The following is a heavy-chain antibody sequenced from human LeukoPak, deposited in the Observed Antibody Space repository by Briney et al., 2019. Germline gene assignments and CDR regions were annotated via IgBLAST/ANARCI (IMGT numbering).Heavy chain of an antibody. CDR2: INSDSGFT. CDR1: GYTFTGYY. D-gene: IGHD3-9*01. CDR3: ALNFDMKGFDP. J-gene: IGHJ5*02. Sequence: GASVKVSCKASGYTFTGYYMNWVRQAPGQGLEWMGWINSDSGFTKYAQKFQGRVTMTRDTSITTVYMDLTRLTSDDTAVYYCALNFDMKGFDPWGQGTLVTVSS. V-gene: IGHV1-2*02.